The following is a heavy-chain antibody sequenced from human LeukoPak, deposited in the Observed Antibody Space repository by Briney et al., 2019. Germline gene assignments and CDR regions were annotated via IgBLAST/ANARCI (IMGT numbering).Heavy chain of an antibody. D-gene: IGHD5-18*01. CDR3: ARDNGYSYGIDY. V-gene: IGHV4-59*01. J-gene: IGHJ4*02. Sequence: SETLSLTCSVSGGSISSYFWSWIRQAPGKGLEWVGYALYTGSTEYNPALKSRVTISLGTSNNQFSLRLSSVTAADTAVYYCARDNGYSYGIDYWGQGRLVTVSS. CDR2: ALYTGST. CDR1: GGSISSYF.